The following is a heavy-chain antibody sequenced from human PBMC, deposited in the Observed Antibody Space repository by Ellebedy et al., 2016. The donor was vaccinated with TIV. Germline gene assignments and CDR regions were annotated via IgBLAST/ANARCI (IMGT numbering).Heavy chain of an antibody. CDR1: GFTFSSYS. D-gene: IGHD2-2*02. CDR2: ISSTGSRT. J-gene: IGHJ4*02. V-gene: IGHV3-23*01. Sequence: PGGSLRLSCAASGFTFSSYSMNWVRQAPGKGLEWVSTISSTGSRTYYADSVEGRFIISRDNSKKTLYLQMNSLRAEDTAIYYCARGRSGTYIHHAFDYWGQGTLVTVSS. CDR3: ARGRSGTYIHHAFDY.